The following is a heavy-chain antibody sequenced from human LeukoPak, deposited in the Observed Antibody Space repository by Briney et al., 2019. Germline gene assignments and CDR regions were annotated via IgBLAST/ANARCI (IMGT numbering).Heavy chain of an antibody. V-gene: IGHV5-51*01. CDR2: IYPGDSDT. CDR3: ASTYCSSTTCYRHYYYYYMDV. J-gene: IGHJ6*03. CDR1: GYSFTSYC. D-gene: IGHD2-2*01. Sequence: GEALKTFCKGSGYSFTSYCICWVRQMPGKGREGMGRIYPGDSDTRHSQPLQRQGTISADKYISTAYLQSSSLNASDIAMYYSASTYCSSTTCYRHYYYYYMDVWGKGTTVTVSS.